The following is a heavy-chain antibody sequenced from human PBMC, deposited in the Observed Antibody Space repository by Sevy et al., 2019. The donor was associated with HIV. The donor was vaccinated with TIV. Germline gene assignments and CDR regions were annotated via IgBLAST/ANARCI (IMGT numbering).Heavy chain of an antibody. Sequence: GGSLRLSCAVSGFTFSDYYMTRIRQAPGKGLEWLSYISSGSSYTNYADSVKGRFTISRDNAKNSLYLQINTLRAEDTAVYYCARSRSNYADYYFDYWGQGTLVTVSS. CDR3: ARSRSNYADYYFDY. J-gene: IGHJ4*02. CDR1: GFTFSDYY. CDR2: ISSGSSYT. D-gene: IGHD4-17*01. V-gene: IGHV3-11*06.